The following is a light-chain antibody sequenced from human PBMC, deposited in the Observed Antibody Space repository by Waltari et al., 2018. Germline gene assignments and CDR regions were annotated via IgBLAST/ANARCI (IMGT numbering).Light chain of an antibody. CDR1: QSVNSW. Sequence: DIQMPQSPSTLSASVGDRVTITCRATQSVNSWLAWYQQKPGKAPNLLIYKASSLESGVPSRFSGSGSGTEFTLTISSLQPDDFATYYCQQYKNYPLTFGGGTKVEIK. CDR2: KAS. CDR3: QQYKNYPLT. J-gene: IGKJ4*01. V-gene: IGKV1-5*03.